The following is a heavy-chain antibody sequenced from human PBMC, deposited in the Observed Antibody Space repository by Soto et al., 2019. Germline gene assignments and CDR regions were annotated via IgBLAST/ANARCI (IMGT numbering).Heavy chain of an antibody. J-gene: IGHJ6*02. CDR3: AGGGGATNFYYYGMDV. Sequence: QIQLVQSGAEVRKPGGSMKVSCQGSGYNFGISSVYWVRQAPGQRLELMGWINGGDGNTKYAEKFQGRVTFSRDISARTAYMEVGRLTSEDTAIAYCAGGGGATNFYYYGMDVWGQGTSVIVSS. V-gene: IGHV1-3*01. CDR1: GYNFGISS. CDR2: INGGDGNT. D-gene: IGHD1-26*01.